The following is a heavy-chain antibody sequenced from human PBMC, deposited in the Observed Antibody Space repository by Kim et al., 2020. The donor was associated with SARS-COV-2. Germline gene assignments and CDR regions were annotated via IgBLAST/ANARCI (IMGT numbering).Heavy chain of an antibody. CDR2: INHSGST. V-gene: IGHV4-34*01. J-gene: IGHJ6*02. Sequence: SETLSLTCAVYGGSFSGYYWSWIRQPPGKGLEWIGEINHSGSTNYNPSLKSRVTISVDTSKNHFSLKLSSVTAADTAVYYCARGRALRYCSSTSCYPPYYYGMDVWGQGTTVTVSS. D-gene: IGHD2-2*01. CDR1: GGSFSGYY. CDR3: ARGRALRYCSSTSCYPPYYYGMDV.